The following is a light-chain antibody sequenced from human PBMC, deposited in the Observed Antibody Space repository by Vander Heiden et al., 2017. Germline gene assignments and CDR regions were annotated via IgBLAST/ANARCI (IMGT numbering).Light chain of an antibody. CDR1: NIGSKS. Sequence: SYVLTQPPSVSVAPGQTARITCGGNNIGSKSVHWYQQKPGQAPVLFVYDDSDRPSGIPERFSCSNSGNTATLTISRVEAGDEADYYCQVWDNSSDHPYVFGTGTKVTVL. J-gene: IGLJ1*01. CDR2: DDS. CDR3: QVWDNSSDHPYV. V-gene: IGLV3-21*02.